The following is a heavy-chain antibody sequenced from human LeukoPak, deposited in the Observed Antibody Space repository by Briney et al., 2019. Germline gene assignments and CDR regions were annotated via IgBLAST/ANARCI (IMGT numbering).Heavy chain of an antibody. Sequence: GGSLRLSCAASGFTFSSYSMSWVRQAPGKGLEWVSYFTSSSTIYYADSVKGRFTISRDNAKSTLYLQMNSLRAEDTAVYYCLTIVETDLDAFDIWGQGTKVTVSS. CDR2: FTSSSTI. D-gene: IGHD2-21*01. CDR1: GFTFSSYS. V-gene: IGHV3-48*04. J-gene: IGHJ3*02. CDR3: LTIVETDLDAFDI.